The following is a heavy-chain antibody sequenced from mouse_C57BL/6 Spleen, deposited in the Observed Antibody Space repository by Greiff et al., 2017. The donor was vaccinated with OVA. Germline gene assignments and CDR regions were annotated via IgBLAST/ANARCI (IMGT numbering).Heavy chain of an antibody. J-gene: IGHJ2*01. D-gene: IGHD4-1*01. CDR2: IRLKSDNYAT. V-gene: IGHV6-3*01. CDR1: GFTFSNYW. CDR3: TTGTYYFDY. Sequence: EVQVVESGGGLVQPGGSMKLSCVASGFTFSNYWMNWVRQSPEKGLEWVAQIRLKSDNYATHYAESVKGRFTISRDDSKSSVYLQMNNLRAEDTGIYYCTTGTYYFDYWGQGTTLTVSS.